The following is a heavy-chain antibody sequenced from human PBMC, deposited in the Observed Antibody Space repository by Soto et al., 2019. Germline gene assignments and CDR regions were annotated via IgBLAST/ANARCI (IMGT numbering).Heavy chain of an antibody. CDR1: GGTFNTYA. Sequence: QVQLVQSGAEMKKPGSSVKVSCQSSGGTFNTYAMNWVRRATGQGPEWMGDISPMLGAANYAPKFQGRVTITADESTGTSYMQLSSLPSEDTALYFCAREVQVHTPAFVYWGQGTLVTVSS. J-gene: IGHJ4*02. CDR3: AREVQVHTPAFVY. D-gene: IGHD3-10*01. V-gene: IGHV1-69*19. CDR2: ISPMLGAA.